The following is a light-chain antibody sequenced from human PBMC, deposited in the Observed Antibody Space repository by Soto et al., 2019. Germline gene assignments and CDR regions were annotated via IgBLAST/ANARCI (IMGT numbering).Light chain of an antibody. V-gene: IGKV3-11*01. Sequence: EIVLTQSPATLSLSPGERATLSCRASQSVSSYLAWYQQKPGQAPRLLIYDASNRATGIPARFSGSGSGTEFTLTISRLQSDDFALYYCQQYGSSPPLTFGAGTKVDIK. J-gene: IGKJ4*01. CDR1: QSVSSY. CDR2: DAS. CDR3: QQYGSSPPLT.